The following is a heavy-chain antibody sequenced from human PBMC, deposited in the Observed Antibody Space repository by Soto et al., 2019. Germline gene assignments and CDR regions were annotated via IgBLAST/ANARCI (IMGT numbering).Heavy chain of an antibody. CDR3: AKDSSSWYVFDP. CDR2: INHSGST. Sequence: PSETLSLTCTVSGGSISSYYWSWIRQPPGKGLEWIGEINHSGSTNYNPSLKSRVTISVDTSKNQFSLKLSSVTAEDTAVYYCAKDSSSWYVFDPWGQGTLVTVSS. J-gene: IGHJ5*02. CDR1: GGSISSYY. V-gene: IGHV4-34*01. D-gene: IGHD6-13*01.